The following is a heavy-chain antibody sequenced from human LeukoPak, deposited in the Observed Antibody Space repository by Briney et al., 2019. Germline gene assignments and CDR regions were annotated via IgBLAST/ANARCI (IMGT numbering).Heavy chain of an antibody. D-gene: IGHD6-6*01. CDR3: ARPYSSSPGIGAFDI. CDR1: GGTFSSYA. J-gene: IGHJ3*02. CDR2: IIPIFGTA. Sequence: SVKVSCKASGGTFSSYAISWVRQAPGQGLEWMGGIIPIFGTANYAQKFQGRVTITADESTSTAYMELSSLRSEDTAVYYCARPYSSSPGIGAFDIWGQGTMVTVSS. V-gene: IGHV1-69*13.